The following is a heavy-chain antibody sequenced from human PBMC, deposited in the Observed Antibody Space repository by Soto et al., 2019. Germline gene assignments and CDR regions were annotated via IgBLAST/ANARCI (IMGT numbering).Heavy chain of an antibody. Sequence: PSETLSLTCAVYGGSFSGYYWSWIRQPPGKGLEWIGEINHSGSTNYNPSLKSRVTISVDTSKNQFSLKLSSVTAADTAVYYCAREWLVSEFDYWGQGTLVTVSS. J-gene: IGHJ4*02. V-gene: IGHV4-34*01. CDR1: GGSFSGYY. D-gene: IGHD6-19*01. CDR2: INHSGST. CDR3: AREWLVSEFDY.